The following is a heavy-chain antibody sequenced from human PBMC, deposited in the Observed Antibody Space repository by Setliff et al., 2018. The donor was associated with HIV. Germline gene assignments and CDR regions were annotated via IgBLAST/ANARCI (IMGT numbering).Heavy chain of an antibody. CDR3: ARILLYDSSAYFVNAFDI. CDR1: GGSISSSSYY. CDR2: IYHSGST. D-gene: IGHD3-22*01. Sequence: SETLSLTCTVSGGSISSSSYYWGWIRQPPGKGLEWIGSIYHSGSTYYNPSLRSRVTISVDTSKNQFYLKLSSVTAADTAVYYCARILLYDSSAYFVNAFDIWGQGTVVTVSS. J-gene: IGHJ3*02. V-gene: IGHV4-39*07.